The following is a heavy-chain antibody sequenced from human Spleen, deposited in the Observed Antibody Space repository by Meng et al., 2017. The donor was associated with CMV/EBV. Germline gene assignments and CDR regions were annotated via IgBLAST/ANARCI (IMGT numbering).Heavy chain of an antibody. J-gene: IGHJ6*02. CDR2: IENDGSNK. CDR1: GFTFSRYA. Sequence: GESLKISCAGSGFTFSRYAMDWVRQGPGKGLEWLTYIENDGSNKYYADSVRGRFTISRDNSNNTLYVQMNSLRGEDTAVYYCARVTYCSSTRCFDYYGMDVWGQGTTVTVSS. CDR3: ARVTYCSSTRCFDYYGMDV. D-gene: IGHD2-2*01. V-gene: IGHV3-30*02.